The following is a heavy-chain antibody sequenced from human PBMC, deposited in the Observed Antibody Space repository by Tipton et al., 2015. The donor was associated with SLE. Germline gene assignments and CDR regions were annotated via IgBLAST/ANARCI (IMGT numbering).Heavy chain of an antibody. CDR3: ARDLLGYYYGSGSYSRYFDL. CDR1: GGSISSSSYY. D-gene: IGHD3-10*01. V-gene: IGHV4-39*07. CDR2: IYYSGST. Sequence: LRLSCTVSGGSISSSSYYWGWIRQPPGKGLEWIGSIYYSGSTYYSPSLKSRVTISVDTSKNQFSLKLSSVTAADTAVYYCARDLLGYYYGSGSYSRYFDLWGRGPLVTFSS. J-gene: IGHJ2*01.